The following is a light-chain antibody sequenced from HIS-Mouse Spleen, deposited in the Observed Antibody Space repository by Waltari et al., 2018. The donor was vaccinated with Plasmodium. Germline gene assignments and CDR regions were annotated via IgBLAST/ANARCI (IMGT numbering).Light chain of an antibody. CDR1: SSHVGSYNL. CDR2: EGS. J-gene: IGLJ2*01. V-gene: IGLV2-23*01. CDR3: SSYAGSNNLV. Sequence: QSALTQPASVSGSPGQSITIPCPGTSSHVGSYNLVSWYQQHPGKAPKLMIYEGSKRPSGVSNRFSGSKSGNTASLTISGLQAEDEADYYCSSYAGSNNLVFGGGTKLTVL.